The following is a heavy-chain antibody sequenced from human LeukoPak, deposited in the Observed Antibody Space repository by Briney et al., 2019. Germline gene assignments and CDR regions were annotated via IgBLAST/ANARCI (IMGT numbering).Heavy chain of an antibody. CDR3: ASCSNPRINWFDP. CDR2: INHSGST. J-gene: IGHJ5*02. D-gene: IGHD4-11*01. Sequence: QVQLQESGPGLVKPSETLSLTCTVSGGSISSYYWSWIRQPPGKGLEWIGEINHSGSTNYNPSLKSRVTISVDTSKNQFSLKLSSVTAADTAVYYCASCSNPRINWFDPWGQGTLVTVSS. V-gene: IGHV4-34*01. CDR1: GGSISSYY.